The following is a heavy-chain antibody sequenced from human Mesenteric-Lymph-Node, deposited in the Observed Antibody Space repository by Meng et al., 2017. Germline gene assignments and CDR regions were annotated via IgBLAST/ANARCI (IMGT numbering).Heavy chain of an antibody. CDR3: AATPYGSTDYPYY. CDR2: IYPGHSDT. J-gene: IGHJ4*02. CDR1: GYTFTSYW. V-gene: IGHV5-51*01. Sequence: KVSCKGSGYTFTSYWIGWVRQMPGKGLEWMGIIYPGHSDTRYSTSFQGQVTISADGSISTAYLQWSSLRASDTAMYFCAATPYGSTDYPYYWGQGTLVTVSS. D-gene: IGHD3-22*01.